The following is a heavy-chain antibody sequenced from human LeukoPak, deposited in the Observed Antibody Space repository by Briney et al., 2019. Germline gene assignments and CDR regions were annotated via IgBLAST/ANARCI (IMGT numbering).Heavy chain of an antibody. CDR3: AHRIETSWFDP. Sequence: SGPTLVKPTQTLTLTCTFSGVSLSAGGVGGGWIRQPPGKALEWLAVIYWNDDKRYSPSLKSRLTVTKDTSKNQVVLTMTNMDPVDTATYYCAHRIETSWFDPWGQGIRVTVSS. D-gene: IGHD3-22*01. J-gene: IGHJ5*02. CDR1: GVSLSAGGVG. CDR2: IYWNDDK. V-gene: IGHV2-5*01.